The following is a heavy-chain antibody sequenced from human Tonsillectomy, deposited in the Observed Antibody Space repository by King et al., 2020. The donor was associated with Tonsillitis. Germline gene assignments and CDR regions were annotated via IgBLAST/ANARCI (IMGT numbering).Heavy chain of an antibody. Sequence: QLQESGPGLVKPSETLSLTCTVSGDSISDYYWSWIRQPPGKGLEWIGYVSYRGSTNYNPSLKSRVTISVDTSKNQFSLRLSSVTAADTAVYYCARTFYASGSFPGCFDYWGQGTLVTVSS. CDR2: VSYRGST. CDR3: ARTFYASGSFPGCFDY. V-gene: IGHV4-59*01. CDR1: GDSISDYY. J-gene: IGHJ4*02. D-gene: IGHD3-10*01.